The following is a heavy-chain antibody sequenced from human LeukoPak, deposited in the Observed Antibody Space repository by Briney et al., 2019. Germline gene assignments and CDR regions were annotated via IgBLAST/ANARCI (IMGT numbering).Heavy chain of an antibody. J-gene: IGHJ4*02. D-gene: IGHD1-26*01. V-gene: IGHV3-7*05. CDR2: IKADGSEK. CDR3: AYRNDFEY. CDR1: GFTFSGYG. Sequence: AGGSLRLSCTASGFTFSGYGMHWVRQPPGKGLEWVANIKADGSEKYYVDSVKGRFTISRDDAKRTVDLQMDNLRAEDTAIYYCAYRNDFEYWGQGALVTVSS.